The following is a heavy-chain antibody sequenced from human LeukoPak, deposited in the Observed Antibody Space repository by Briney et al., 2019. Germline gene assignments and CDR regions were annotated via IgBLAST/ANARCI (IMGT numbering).Heavy chain of an antibody. CDR1: GGTFSSYA. V-gene: IGHV1-69*04. CDR3: ARGPRIAVVDYYYYGMDV. J-gene: IGHJ6*02. D-gene: IGHD6-19*01. CDR2: IIPIFGIA. Sequence: SVKVSCKASGGTFSSYAISWVRQAPGQGLEWMGRIIPIFGIANYAQKFQGRVTITADKSMSTAYMELSSLRSEDTAVYYCARGPRIAVVDYYYYGMDVWGQGTTVTVSS.